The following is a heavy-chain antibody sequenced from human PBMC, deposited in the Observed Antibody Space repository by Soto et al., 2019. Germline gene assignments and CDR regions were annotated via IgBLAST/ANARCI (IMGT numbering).Heavy chain of an antibody. Sequence: QLQLQESGPGLVKPSETLSLTCTVSGGSISRSSYYWGWIRQTPGKGLEWIGSIYYSGSTYYNPSLKSRVTISVDTSKNQFSLKLSSVTAADTAVYYCARQYYYYYYMDVWGKGTTVTVFS. J-gene: IGHJ6*03. CDR1: GGSISRSSYY. CDR3: ARQYYYYYYMDV. CDR2: IYYSGST. V-gene: IGHV4-39*01.